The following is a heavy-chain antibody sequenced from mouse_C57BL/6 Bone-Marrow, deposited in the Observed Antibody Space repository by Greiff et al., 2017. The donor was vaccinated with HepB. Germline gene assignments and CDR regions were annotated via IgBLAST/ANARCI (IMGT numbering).Heavy chain of an antibody. D-gene: IGHD1-1*01. V-gene: IGHV5-17*01. CDR3: ARPYYYGRSPFAY. CDR2: ISSGSSTI. CDR1: GFTFSDYG. Sequence: EVKLVESGGGLVKPGGSLKLSCEASGFTFSDYGMHWVRQAPEQGLEWVAYISSGSSTIYYADTVKGRFTISRDNAKNTLFLQMTSLRSEDTAMYYCARPYYYGRSPFAYWGQGTLVTVSA. J-gene: IGHJ3*01.